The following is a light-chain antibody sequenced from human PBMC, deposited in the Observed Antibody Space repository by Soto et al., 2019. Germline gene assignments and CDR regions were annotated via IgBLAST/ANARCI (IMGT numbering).Light chain of an antibody. V-gene: IGKV1-5*01. CDR1: QSLSSW. CDR3: QQYNSYPDT. CDR2: DAS. J-gene: IGKJ1*01. Sequence: IHITQSPPTLSAAAGDRVSITSGASQSLSSWLAWYQQKPGKAPKLLIYDASSLESGVPSRFSGSGSGTEFTLTISSLQPDDFATYYCQQYNSYPDTFGQGTKVDIK.